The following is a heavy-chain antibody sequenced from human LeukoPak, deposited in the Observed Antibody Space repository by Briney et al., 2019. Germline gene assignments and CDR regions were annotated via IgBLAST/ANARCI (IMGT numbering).Heavy chain of an antibody. D-gene: IGHD2-21*02. CDR1: GYTFTIYA. J-gene: IGHJ4*02. CDR2: IYGGNGNT. CDR3: ARGWGGDCYHVH. V-gene: IGHV1-3*01. Sequence: VASVKVSCKASGYTFTIYAMHWVRQAPGQRLEWMGWIYGGNGNTKYSQKFQGRVSITRDTSASTVYMELSSLGSEDTAVYYCARGWGGDCYHVHWGQGTLVTVSS.